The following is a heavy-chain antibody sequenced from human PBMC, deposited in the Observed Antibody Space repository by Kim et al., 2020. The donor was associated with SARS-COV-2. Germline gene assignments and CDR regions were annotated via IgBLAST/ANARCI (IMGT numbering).Heavy chain of an antibody. J-gene: IGHJ4*02. V-gene: IGHV3-74*01. CDR1: GFTFSSYW. CDR2: VNSDGSST. Sequence: GGSLRLSCVASGFTFSSYWMHWVRQAPGKGLVWVSRVNSDGSSTSYADSGKGRFTISRDNARNTLYLQMNSLRAEDTAVYYCASLSTGYVWDKFDNWGQGTLVTVSS. CDR3: ASLSTGYVWDKFDN. D-gene: IGHD3-16*01.